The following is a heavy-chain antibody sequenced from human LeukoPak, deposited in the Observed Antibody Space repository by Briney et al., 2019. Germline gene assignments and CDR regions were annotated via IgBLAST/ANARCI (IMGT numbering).Heavy chain of an antibody. V-gene: IGHV3-30*18. Sequence: GRSLRLSCAASGXTFSSYGLHWVRQAPGKGLESVAVISYDGSNKYYADSVKGRFTISRDNSKNTLYLQMNSLRAEDTAVYYCAKVRATYYYGSGSYGYWGQGTLVTVSS. CDR3: AKVRATYYYGSGSYGY. CDR1: GXTFSSYG. CDR2: ISYDGSNK. D-gene: IGHD3-10*01. J-gene: IGHJ4*02.